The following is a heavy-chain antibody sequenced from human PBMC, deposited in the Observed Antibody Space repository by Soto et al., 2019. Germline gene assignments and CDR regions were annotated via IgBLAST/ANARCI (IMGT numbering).Heavy chain of an antibody. D-gene: IGHD3-22*01. Sequence: QVQLVQSGAEVQKPGSSVKVSCKASGGTFSSYAISWVRQAPGQGLEWMGGIIPIFGTANYAQKFQGRVTITADESTSTAYMELSSLRSEDTAVYYCARTRVTLDYYDSSGYYGGPFDYWGQGTLVTVSS. V-gene: IGHV1-69*01. CDR3: ARTRVTLDYYDSSGYYGGPFDY. CDR1: GGTFSSYA. J-gene: IGHJ4*02. CDR2: IIPIFGTA.